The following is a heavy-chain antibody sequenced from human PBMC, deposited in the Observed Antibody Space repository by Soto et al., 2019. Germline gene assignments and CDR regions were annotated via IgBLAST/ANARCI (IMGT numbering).Heavy chain of an antibody. CDR2: IYPGDSDT. D-gene: IGHD1-20*01. J-gene: IGHJ6*02. CDR1: GYSFTSYW. Sequence: PGEPLKISCKGSGYSFTSYWIGWVRQMPGKGLEWTGIIYPGDSDTRYSPSCQGQVTISADKSISTAYLQWSSLKASDTAMYYCARHVHITHPSGPAQVGYGMDVWGQGTTVTFSS. CDR3: ARHVHITHPSGPAQVGYGMDV. V-gene: IGHV5-51*01.